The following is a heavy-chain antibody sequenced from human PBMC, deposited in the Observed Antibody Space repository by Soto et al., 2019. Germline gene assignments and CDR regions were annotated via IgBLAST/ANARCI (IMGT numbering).Heavy chain of an antibody. J-gene: IGHJ5*02. D-gene: IGHD6-13*01. CDR3: ARGDSSSWYNWFDP. CDR1: GFTFSDYY. CDR2: ISSSGSTI. V-gene: IGHV3-11*01. Sequence: GGSLRLSCAASGFTFSDYYMSWIRQAPGKGLEWVSYISSSGSTIYYADSVKGRFTISRDNAKNSLYLQMNSLRAEDTAGYYCARGDSSSWYNWFDPWGQGTLVTVSS.